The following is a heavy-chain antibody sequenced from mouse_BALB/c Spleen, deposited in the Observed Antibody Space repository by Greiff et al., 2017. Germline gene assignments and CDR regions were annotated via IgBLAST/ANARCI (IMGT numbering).Heavy chain of an antibody. CDR2: INPSNGRT. CDR1: GYTFTSYW. J-gene: IGHJ3*01. Sequence: QVQLQQPGAELVKPGASVKLSCKASGYTFTSYWMHWVKQRPGQGLEWIGEINPSNGRTNYNEKFKSKATLTVDKSSSTAYMQLSSLTSEDSAVYYCARSSGETWFAYWGQGTLVTVSA. V-gene: IGHV1S81*02. CDR3: ARSSGETWFAY.